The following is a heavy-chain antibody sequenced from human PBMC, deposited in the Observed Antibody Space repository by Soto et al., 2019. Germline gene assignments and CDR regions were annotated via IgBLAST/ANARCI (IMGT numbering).Heavy chain of an antibody. CDR2: IYYSGST. V-gene: IGHV4-39*01. CDR3: ARHKLGYCSSTSCYPTRQFDY. J-gene: IGHJ4*02. CDR1: GGSLSSSSYC. Sequence: SDTLSLTCTVSGGSLSSSSYCWVWIRQPPGKGLEWIGSIYYSGSTYYNPSLKSRVTISVDTSKNQFTLKLSSVTAADTAVYYCARHKLGYCSSTSCYPTRQFDYWGQGTLVTVSS. D-gene: IGHD2-2*01.